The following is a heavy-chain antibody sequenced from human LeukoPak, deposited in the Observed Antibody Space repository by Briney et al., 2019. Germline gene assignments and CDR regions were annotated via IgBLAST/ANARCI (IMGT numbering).Heavy chain of an antibody. J-gene: IGHJ4*02. CDR3: AKDCPRGGGTAY. Sequence: GGSLRLSCAASGFTFDDYAMHWVRQAPGKGLEWVSLISVDGGSTYYADSVNGRYTISRDNSKNSLYLQMNSLRTEDTALYYCAKDCPRGGGTAYGGQGTRVTVPT. V-gene: IGHV3-43*02. D-gene: IGHD1-7*01. CDR1: GFTFDDYA. CDR2: ISVDGGST.